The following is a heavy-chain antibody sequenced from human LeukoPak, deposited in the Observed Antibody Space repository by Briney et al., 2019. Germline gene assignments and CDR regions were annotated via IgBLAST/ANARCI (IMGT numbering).Heavy chain of an antibody. J-gene: IGHJ4*02. Sequence: GGSLRLSCAASGFTFSSYAMSWVRQAPGKGLEWVSAISGSGGSTYYADSVKGRFTISRDNSKNTLYLQMDSLRAEDTAVYYCAKDLGDGYNLNFDYWGQGTLVTVSS. CDR2: ISGSGGST. V-gene: IGHV3-23*01. CDR3: AKDLGDGYNLNFDY. CDR1: GFTFSSYA. D-gene: IGHD5-24*01.